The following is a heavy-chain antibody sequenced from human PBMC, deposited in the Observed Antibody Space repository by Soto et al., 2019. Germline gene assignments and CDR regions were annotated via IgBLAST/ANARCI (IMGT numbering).Heavy chain of an antibody. J-gene: IGHJ4*02. D-gene: IGHD6-13*01. Sequence: EVQLVESGGGLVQPGGSLRLSCAASGFTFSSYAMHWVRQAPGKGLEYVSAISSNGDSTYYANSVKGRFTISRDNSKNTLYLQMGSLRAEDMAVYYCARQSYSSYYFDYWGQGTLVTVSS. V-gene: IGHV3-64*01. CDR3: ARQSYSSYYFDY. CDR1: GFTFSSYA. CDR2: ISSNGDST.